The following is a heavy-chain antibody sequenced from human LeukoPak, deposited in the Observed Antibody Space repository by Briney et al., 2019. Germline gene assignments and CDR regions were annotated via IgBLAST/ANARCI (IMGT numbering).Heavy chain of an antibody. V-gene: IGHV3-21*01. CDR2: ISTSSIYI. J-gene: IGHJ3*02. CDR3: ARGHGVVAASDDAFDI. Sequence: PGGSLRLSCAASGFTFSSYSMNWVRQAPGKGLGWVSSISTSSIYIYYADSMKGRFTISRDNAKKSLYLQMNSLRAEDTAVYYCARGHGVVAASDDAFDIWGQGTMVTVSS. D-gene: IGHD2-2*01. CDR1: GFTFSSYS.